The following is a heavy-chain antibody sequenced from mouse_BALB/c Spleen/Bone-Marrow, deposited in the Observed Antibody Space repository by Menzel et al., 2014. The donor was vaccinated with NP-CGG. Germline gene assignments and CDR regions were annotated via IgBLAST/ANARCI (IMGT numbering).Heavy chain of an antibody. CDR2: ISSGGGNT. CDR3: VRREYDDYFDY. V-gene: IGHV5-9*03. Sequence: EVKLVESGGGLVTPGGPLKLSCAASGFTFDSYNMSWVRQTPEKRLEWVATISSGGGNTYYPDSVKGRFTISRDNAKNNLYLQMSSLRSEDTALYYCVRREYDDYFDYWGQGTTLTVSS. J-gene: IGHJ2*01. CDR1: GFTFDSYN. D-gene: IGHD2-14*01.